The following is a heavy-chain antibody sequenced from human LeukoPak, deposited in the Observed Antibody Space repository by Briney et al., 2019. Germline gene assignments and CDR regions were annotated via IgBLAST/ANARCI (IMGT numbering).Heavy chain of an antibody. CDR2: ISSSSSYI. V-gene: IGHV3-21*01. CDR1: GFTFSDYS. Sequence: PGGSLRLSCAASGFTFSDYSMNWVRQAPGKGLEWVSSISSSSSYIYYADSVKGRFTISRDNAKNSLYLQMNSLRAEDTAVYYCAREPKVRGAERFFDYWGQGTLVTVSS. J-gene: IGHJ4*02. D-gene: IGHD3-10*01. CDR3: AREPKVRGAERFFDY.